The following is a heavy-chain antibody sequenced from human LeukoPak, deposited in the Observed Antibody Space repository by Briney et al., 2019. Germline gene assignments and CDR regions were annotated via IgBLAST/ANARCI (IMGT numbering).Heavy chain of an antibody. J-gene: IGHJ4*02. D-gene: IGHD5-12*01. Sequence: PGGSLRLSCAASGFTFSSYSMNWVRQAPGKGLDWVAVISYDGSDKYYAASVKGRFTISRDNSKNTLFLQMNSLRAEDTAVYYCAKGSNRGVATIDYWGQGTLVTVSS. CDR1: GFTFSSYS. CDR2: ISYDGSDK. CDR3: AKGSNRGVATIDY. V-gene: IGHV3-30*18.